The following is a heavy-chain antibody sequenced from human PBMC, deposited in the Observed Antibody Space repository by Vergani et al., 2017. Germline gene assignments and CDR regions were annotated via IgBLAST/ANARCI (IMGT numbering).Heavy chain of an antibody. D-gene: IGHD4-17*01. J-gene: IGHJ4*02. CDR2: INHSGST. CDR3: ARGASGDYVSSFDY. Sequence: QVQLQQWGAGLLKPSETLSLTCAVYGGSFSGYDWSWIRQPPGKGLEWIGEINHSGSTNYNPSLKSRVTISVDTSKNQFSLKLSSVTAADTAVYYCARGASGDYVSSFDYWGQGTLVTVSS. V-gene: IGHV4-34*01. CDR1: GGSFSGYD.